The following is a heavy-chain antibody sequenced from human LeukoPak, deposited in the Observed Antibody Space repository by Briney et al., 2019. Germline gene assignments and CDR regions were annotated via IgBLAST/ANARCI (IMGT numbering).Heavy chain of an antibody. CDR3: ASFTHIVVVTAIHGGGYFDY. D-gene: IGHD2-21*02. CDR2: INHSGST. J-gene: IGHJ4*02. Sequence: SETLSLTCAVYGGSFSDYYWSWIRQPPGKGLEWIGEINHSGSTNYNPSLKSRVTISVDTSKNQFSLKLSSVTAADTAVYYCASFTHIVVVTAIHGGGYFDYWGQGTLVTVSS. CDR1: GGSFSDYY. V-gene: IGHV4-34*01.